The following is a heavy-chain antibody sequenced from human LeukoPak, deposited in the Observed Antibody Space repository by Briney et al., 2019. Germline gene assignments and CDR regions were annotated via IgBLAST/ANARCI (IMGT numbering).Heavy chain of an antibody. CDR1: GFTFDDYG. CDR3: ARDLFHIRWFDP. J-gene: IGHJ5*02. Sequence: GGSLRLSCAASGFTFDDYGMSWVRQPSGKGLEWVSGINWNGGTTNYADSVKGRFTISRDNAKNSLYLQMNSLRAEDTALYYCARDLFHIRWFDPWGQGTLVTVSS. CDR2: INWNGGTT. D-gene: IGHD3-10*02. V-gene: IGHV3-20*04.